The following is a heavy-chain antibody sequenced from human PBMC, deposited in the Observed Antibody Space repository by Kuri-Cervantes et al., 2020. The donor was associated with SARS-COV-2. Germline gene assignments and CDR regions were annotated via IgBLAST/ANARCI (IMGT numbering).Heavy chain of an antibody. CDR3: ARVEWYNWNLFDAFDI. Sequence: GESLKISCAASGFTFSSYWMHWVRQAPGKGLVWVSRINSDGSSTSYADSVKGRFTISRDNAKNTLYLQMNSLRAEDTAVYYCARVEWYNWNLFDAFDIWGQGTTVTVSS. J-gene: IGHJ3*02. V-gene: IGHV3-74*01. CDR2: INSDGSST. D-gene: IGHD1-20*01. CDR1: GFTFSSYW.